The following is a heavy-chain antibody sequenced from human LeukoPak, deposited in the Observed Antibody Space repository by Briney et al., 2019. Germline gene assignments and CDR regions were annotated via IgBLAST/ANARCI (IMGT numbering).Heavy chain of an antibody. Sequence: PGRCLRLSCAASGFTFISYGMNGVRQAPGKGLEWVAVIWYDGSNKYYADSVKGRFTISRDNSKNTLYLQMNSLRAEDTAVYYCARDGGDPPFDYWGQGTLVTVSS. J-gene: IGHJ4*02. CDR3: ARDGGDPPFDY. CDR1: GFTFISYG. CDR2: IWYDGSNK. D-gene: IGHD2-21*02. V-gene: IGHV3-33*01.